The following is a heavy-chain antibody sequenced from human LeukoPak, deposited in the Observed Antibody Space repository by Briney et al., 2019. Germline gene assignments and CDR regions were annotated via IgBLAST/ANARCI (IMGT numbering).Heavy chain of an antibody. CDR1: GFTFYNYA. D-gene: IGHD2-15*01. Sequence: PGRSLRLSCAASGFTFYNYAMHWVRQAPGKGLEWVAVISYDGNNKYYADSVKGRFTISRDNSKNTLYLPMNSLRAEDTAVYYCAREGYCSGGSCPDAFDIWGQGTMVTVSS. J-gene: IGHJ3*02. CDR3: AREGYCSGGSCPDAFDI. CDR2: ISYDGNNK. V-gene: IGHV3-30*04.